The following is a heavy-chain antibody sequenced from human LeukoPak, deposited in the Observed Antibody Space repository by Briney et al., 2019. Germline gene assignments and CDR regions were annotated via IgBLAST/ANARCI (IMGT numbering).Heavy chain of an antibody. CDR1: GSTFSTYA. CDR3: ATPRDYYENSGYTLLQD. D-gene: IGHD3-22*01. CDR2: IIPILGTS. V-gene: IGHV1-69*13. Sequence: ASVKVSCKASGSTFSTYAINWVRQAPGQGLEWLGGIIPILGTSNYAQSFQGRVTITADESSGTAYMALSSLRSEDTAIYYCATPRDYYENSGYTLLQDWGQGTLVTVSS. J-gene: IGHJ1*01.